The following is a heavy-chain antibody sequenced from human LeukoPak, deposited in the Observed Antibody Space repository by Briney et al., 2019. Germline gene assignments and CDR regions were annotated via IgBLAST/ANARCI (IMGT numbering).Heavy chain of an antibody. Sequence: GGSLRLSCAASGFTFSSYAMHWVRQAPGKGLEWVAVISYDGSNKYYADSVKGRFTISRDNSKNTLYLQMNSLRAEDTAVYYYARDLRIHTAMVGYWGQGTLVTVSS. CDR2: ISYDGSNK. V-gene: IGHV3-30*04. D-gene: IGHD5-18*01. CDR3: ARDLRIHTAMVGY. J-gene: IGHJ4*02. CDR1: GFTFSSYA.